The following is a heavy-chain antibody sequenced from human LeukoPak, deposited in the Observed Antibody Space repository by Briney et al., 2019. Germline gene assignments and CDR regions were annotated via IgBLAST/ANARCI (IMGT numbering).Heavy chain of an antibody. CDR1: GGSISSGGYY. CDR3: ARGSGRYCSGGSCYSRWFDP. J-gene: IGHJ5*02. D-gene: IGHD2-15*01. CDR2: IYYSGST. Sequence: SETLSLTCTVSGGSISSGGYYWSWIRQHPGKGLEWIGYIYYSGSTYYNPSLKSRVTISVDTSKNQFSLKLSSVTAADTAVYYYARGSGRYCSGGSCYSRWFDPWGQGTLVTVSS. V-gene: IGHV4-31*03.